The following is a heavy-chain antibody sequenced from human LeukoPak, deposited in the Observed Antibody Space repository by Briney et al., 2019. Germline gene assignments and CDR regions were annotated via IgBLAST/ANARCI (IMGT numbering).Heavy chain of an antibody. Sequence: PGGSLRLSCAASGFTFDDYALHWVRQAPGKGLEWASGISYNSGTIAYADSVKARFTISRDNAKSSLYLEMNNLRPEDTAFYFCAKARSGYLTPFDYWGQGALVTVSS. CDR2: ISYNSGTI. J-gene: IGHJ4*02. CDR3: AKARSGYLTPFDY. CDR1: GFTFDDYA. V-gene: IGHV3-9*01. D-gene: IGHD3-3*01.